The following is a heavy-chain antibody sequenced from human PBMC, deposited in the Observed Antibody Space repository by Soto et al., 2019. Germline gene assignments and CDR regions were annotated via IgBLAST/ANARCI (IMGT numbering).Heavy chain of an antibody. CDR2: ISYDARNK. D-gene: IGHD6-13*01. J-gene: IGHJ4*02. Sequence: QVQLVESGGGVVQPGRSLRLSCAASGFTFRSYAMHLVRQAPGKGLEWVAIISYDARNKYYADSVKGRFTISRDNSKNTLYLQMNTLRAEDTAVYFCTRGNSSSSAAFDYWGQGTLVTVSS. CDR3: TRGNSSSSAAFDY. CDR1: GFTFRSYA. V-gene: IGHV3-30*04.